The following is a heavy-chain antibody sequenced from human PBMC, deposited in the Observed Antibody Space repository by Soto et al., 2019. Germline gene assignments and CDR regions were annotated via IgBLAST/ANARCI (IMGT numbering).Heavy chain of an antibody. CDR1: SDSISSGDYY. Sequence: SETLSLTCTVSSDSISSGDYYWSWIRQPPGKGMERIGYIYNTGVTYYNTSLRSRVTISVDSSKNQISLKLTSVTAAETAVNYCARAYLRYFDWFDYWGQGTLVTVSS. CDR3: ARAYLRYFDWFDY. V-gene: IGHV4-30-4*01. D-gene: IGHD3-9*01. CDR2: IYNTGVT. J-gene: IGHJ4*02.